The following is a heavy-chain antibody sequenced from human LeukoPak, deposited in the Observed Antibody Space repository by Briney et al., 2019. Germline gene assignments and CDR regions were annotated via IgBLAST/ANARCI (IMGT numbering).Heavy chain of an antibody. CDR3: AREGPGYCSSTSCYDFDY. Sequence: SETLSLTCTVSGGSISSYYWSWIRQPAGKGLEWIGRIYTSGSTNYNPSLKSRVTMSVDTSKNQFSLKLSSVTAADTAVYYRAREGPGYCSSTSCYDFDYWGQGTLVTVSS. J-gene: IGHJ4*02. CDR1: GGSISSYY. D-gene: IGHD2-2*01. V-gene: IGHV4-4*07. CDR2: IYTSGST.